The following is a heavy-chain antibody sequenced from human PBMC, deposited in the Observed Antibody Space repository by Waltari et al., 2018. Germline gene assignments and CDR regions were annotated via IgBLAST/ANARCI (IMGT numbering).Heavy chain of an antibody. CDR1: GYTFTGYY. CDR3: ARDRVGVLWFGSEGYFDY. V-gene: IGHV1-69*01. CDR2: IIPIFGTA. D-gene: IGHD3-10*01. Sequence: QVQLVQSGAEVKKPGASVKVSCKASGYTFTGYYMHWVRQAPGQGLEWMGRIIPIFGTANYEQKFQGRVTITTDESTSTAYMELSSLRSEDTAVYYCARDRVGVLWFGSEGYFDYWGQGTLVTVSS. J-gene: IGHJ4*02.